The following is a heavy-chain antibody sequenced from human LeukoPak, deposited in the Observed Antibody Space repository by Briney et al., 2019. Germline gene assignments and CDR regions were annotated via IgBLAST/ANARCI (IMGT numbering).Heavy chain of an antibody. CDR3: VRDRVSYGMDV. Sequence: GGSLRLSCAASGFTLSSYAMSWVRQAPGKGLEWVSVLYIIGSTYYADTVKGRFTISRDDSKNTLYLQMDSLRAEDTAVYYCVRDRVSYGMDVWGQGTTVTVSS. V-gene: IGHV3-66*01. J-gene: IGHJ6*02. CDR2: LYIIGST. CDR1: GFTLSSYA.